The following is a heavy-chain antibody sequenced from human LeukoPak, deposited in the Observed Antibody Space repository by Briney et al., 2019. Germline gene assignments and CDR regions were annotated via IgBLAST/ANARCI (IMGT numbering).Heavy chain of an antibody. Sequence: GRSLRLSCAASGISFRSYGMHWVRQAPGKGLEWVTFIWYDASNKYYAESVKGRFTISRDNSRNTVFLQMNSLRAEDTAIYYCATDISTHYFGSWGQGTLVTVSS. D-gene: IGHD3-9*01. CDR3: ATDISTHYFGS. CDR2: IWYDASNK. CDR1: GISFRSYG. V-gene: IGHV3-33*01. J-gene: IGHJ4*02.